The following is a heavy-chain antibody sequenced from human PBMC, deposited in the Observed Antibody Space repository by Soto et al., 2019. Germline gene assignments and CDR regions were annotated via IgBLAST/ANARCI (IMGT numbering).Heavy chain of an antibody. CDR3: ASPHYYDSIGALDY. CDR1: GGTFSSYA. D-gene: IGHD3-22*01. V-gene: IGHV1-69*01. Sequence: QVQLVQSGAEVKKPGSSVKVSCKASGGTFSSYAISWVRQAPGQGPEWMGGIIPILGTANYAQKFQGRVTITADESTSTAYVELSSLRSEDTAGYYCASPHYYDSIGALDYWGQGTLVTVSS. J-gene: IGHJ4*02. CDR2: IIPILGTA.